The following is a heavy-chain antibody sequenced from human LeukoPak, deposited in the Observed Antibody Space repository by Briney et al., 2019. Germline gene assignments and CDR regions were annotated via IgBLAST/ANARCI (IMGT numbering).Heavy chain of an antibody. CDR1: GFTFSSYA. D-gene: IGHD2-2*02. CDR3: AKDRVVVPAAIGYYYGMDV. Sequence: GGSLRLSCAASGFTFSSYAMSWVPQAPGKGLEWVSAISGSGSSTYYADSVKGRFTISRSNSKNTLYLQMNSLRAEDTAVYYCAKDRVVVPAAIGYYYGMDVWGKGTTVTVSS. J-gene: IGHJ6*04. V-gene: IGHV3-23*01. CDR2: ISGSGSST.